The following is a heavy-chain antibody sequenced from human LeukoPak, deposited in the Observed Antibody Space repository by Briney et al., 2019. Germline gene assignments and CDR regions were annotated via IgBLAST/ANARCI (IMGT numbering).Heavy chain of an antibody. J-gene: IGHJ3*02. CDR3: ARDLGNMIHDAFDI. Sequence: SETLSLTCTVSGGSICSYYWSWIRQPPGKGLEWIGYIYYSGSTNYNPSLKSRVTISVDTSKNQFSLKLSSVTAADTAVYYCARDLGNMIHDAFDIWGQGTMVTVSS. CDR1: GGSICSYY. CDR2: IYYSGST. D-gene: IGHD3-16*01. V-gene: IGHV4-59*01.